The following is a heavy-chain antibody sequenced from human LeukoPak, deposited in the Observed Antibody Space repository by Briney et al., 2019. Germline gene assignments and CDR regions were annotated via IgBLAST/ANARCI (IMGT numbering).Heavy chain of an antibody. CDR1: GYTFTSYY. CDR2: INPSGGST. V-gene: IGHV1-46*01. D-gene: IGHD3-3*01. Sequence: SSVKVSCKASGYTFTSYYMHWVRQAPGQGLEWMGRINPSGGSTRYAQKFQGRVTMTRDTSTSTVYMELSSLRSEDTAVYYCARGGYYDFWSGYGYYYYYMDVWRKGTTVTVSS. J-gene: IGHJ6*03. CDR3: ARGGYYDFWSGYGYYYYYMDV.